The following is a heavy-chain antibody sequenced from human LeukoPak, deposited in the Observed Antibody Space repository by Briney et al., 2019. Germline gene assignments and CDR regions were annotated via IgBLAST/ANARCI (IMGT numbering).Heavy chain of an antibody. V-gene: IGHV3-30*02. J-gene: IGHJ4*02. Sequence: GGSLRLSCAASGFTFSSYGMHWVRQAPGKGPEWVAFIQYDGSNKYYADSVKGRFTISRDNSKNTLFLQMNSLRPEDAAVFYCAKDPLGYCSRASCRYLDYWGQGTLVTVSS. D-gene: IGHD2-2*01. CDR3: AKDPLGYCSRASCRYLDY. CDR1: GFTFSSYG. CDR2: IQYDGSNK.